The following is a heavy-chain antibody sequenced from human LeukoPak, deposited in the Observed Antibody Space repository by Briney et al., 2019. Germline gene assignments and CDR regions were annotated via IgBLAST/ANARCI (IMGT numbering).Heavy chain of an antibody. Sequence: GASVKVSCKASGYTFATYYMHWVRQAPGQGLEWMGIINPTGGSTSYAQKFQGRVTMTRDMSTSTLYMELSSLKSEDTAVYYCARDRGWLQLCYWGQGTLVTVSS. CDR3: ARDRGWLQLCY. J-gene: IGHJ4*02. CDR1: GYTFATYY. D-gene: IGHD5-24*01. V-gene: IGHV1-46*01. CDR2: INPTGGST.